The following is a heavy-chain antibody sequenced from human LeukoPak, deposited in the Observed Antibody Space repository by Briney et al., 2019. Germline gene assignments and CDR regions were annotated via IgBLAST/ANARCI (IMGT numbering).Heavy chain of an antibody. V-gene: IGHV3-33*01. D-gene: IGHD3-10*01. J-gene: IGHJ6*02. CDR3: ARVPYYYGSGSYFGYYGMDV. CDR2: IWYDGSNK. CDR1: GFTFSSYG. Sequence: GGSLRLSCAASGFTFSSYGMHWVRQAPGKGLEWLAVIWYDGSNKYYADSVKGRFTISRDNSKNTLYLQMNSLRAEDTAVYYCARVPYYYGSGSYFGYYGMDVWGQGTTVTVSS.